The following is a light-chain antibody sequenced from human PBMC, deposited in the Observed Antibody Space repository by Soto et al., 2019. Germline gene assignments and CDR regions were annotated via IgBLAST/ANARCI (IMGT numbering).Light chain of an antibody. V-gene: IGKV1-5*01. Sequence: EIQMTQSPSTLSASVGDRVTITCRASQSISSWLAWYQQKPGKAPKLLIYDASSLESGVPSRFSGSGSGTEFTLTISSLQPDDFATYYCQEYNSYSGTFGQRTKVDIK. J-gene: IGKJ1*01. CDR2: DAS. CDR3: QEYNSYSGT. CDR1: QSISSW.